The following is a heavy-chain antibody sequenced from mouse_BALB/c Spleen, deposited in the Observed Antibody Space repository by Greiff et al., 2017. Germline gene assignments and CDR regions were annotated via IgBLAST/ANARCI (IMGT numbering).Heavy chain of an antibody. CDR1: GFSLTSYG. V-gene: IGHV2-9*02. CDR3: ARPLYYRYDVRYAMDY. D-gene: IGHD2-14*01. CDR2: IWAGGST. Sequence: QVQLKESGPGLVAPSQSLSITCTVSGFSLTSYGVHWVRQPPGKGLEWLGVIWAGGSTNYNSALMSRLSISKDNSKSQVFLKMNSLQTDDTAMYYCARPLYYRYDVRYAMDYWGQGTSVTVSS. J-gene: IGHJ4*01.